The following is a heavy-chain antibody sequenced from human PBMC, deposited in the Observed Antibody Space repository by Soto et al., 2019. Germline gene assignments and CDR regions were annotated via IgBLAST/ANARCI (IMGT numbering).Heavy chain of an antibody. CDR1: GGSISSYY. J-gene: IGHJ1*01. CDR3: AREDYGGNFTPGYFQH. CDR2: IYYSGGN. Sequence: QVQLQESGPGLVKPSETLSLTCTASGGSISSYYWSWIRQPPGKGLEWIGYIYYSGGNNYNPSLKSRVTITVDTSKNPFSLKLSSVTAADTAVYYCAREDYGGNFTPGYFQHWGQGTMVTVSS. D-gene: IGHD4-17*01. V-gene: IGHV4-59*01.